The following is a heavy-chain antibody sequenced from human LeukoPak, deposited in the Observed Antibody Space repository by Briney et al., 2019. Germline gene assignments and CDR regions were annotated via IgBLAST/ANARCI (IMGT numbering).Heavy chain of an antibody. J-gene: IGHJ4*02. CDR3: ARGRYDFWSGYRLIDY. V-gene: IGHV4-34*01. D-gene: IGHD3-3*01. CDR1: GGSFSGYY. CDR2: INHSGGT. Sequence: PSETLSLTCAVYGGSFSGYYWSWIRQPPGKGLEWIGEINHSGGTNYNPSLRSRVTISVDTSKNQFSLKLSSVTAADTAVYYCARGRYDFWSGYRLIDYWGQGTLVTVSS.